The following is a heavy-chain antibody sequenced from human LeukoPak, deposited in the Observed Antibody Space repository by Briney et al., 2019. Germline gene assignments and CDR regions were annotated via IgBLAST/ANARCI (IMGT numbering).Heavy chain of an antibody. J-gene: IGHJ5*02. Sequence: GGSLRLSCAASGFTFSSYGMHWVRQAPGKGLEWVAVISYDGSNKYYADSVKGRFTISRDNSKNTLYLQMNSLRSEDTAVYYCALIFGVVSDSRVCWFDPWGQGTLVTVSS. D-gene: IGHD3-3*01. CDR2: ISYDGSNK. V-gene: IGHV3-30*03. CDR3: ALIFGVVSDSRVCWFDP. CDR1: GFTFSSYG.